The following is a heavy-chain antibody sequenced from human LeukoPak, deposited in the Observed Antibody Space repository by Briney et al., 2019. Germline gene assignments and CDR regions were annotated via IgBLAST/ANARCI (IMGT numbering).Heavy chain of an antibody. Sequence: ASVKVSCKASEYSFSAYYIHWVRQAPGQGLEWMGWINPDGGGTHYAEKFHGWVAMTSDTSVSTVYLDLIRLRSDVTAVYYCAREYCSDGLCYGGLDVWGQGTTVTVSS. V-gene: IGHV1-2*04. J-gene: IGHJ6*02. D-gene: IGHD2-8*01. CDR2: INPDGGGT. CDR1: EYSFSAYY. CDR3: AREYCSDGLCYGGLDV.